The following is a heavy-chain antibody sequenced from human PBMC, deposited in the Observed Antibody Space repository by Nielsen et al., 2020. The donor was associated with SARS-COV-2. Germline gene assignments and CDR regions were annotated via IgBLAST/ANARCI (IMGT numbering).Heavy chain of an antibody. CDR2: IIPILGIA. V-gene: IGHV1-69*04. CDR1: GGTFSSYA. Sequence: SVKVSCKASGGTFSSYAISWVRQAPGQGLEWMGRIIPILGIANYAQKFQGRVTMTRDTSTSTVYMELSSLRSEDTAVYYCARTGSSGWADYWGQGTLVTVSS. J-gene: IGHJ4*02. D-gene: IGHD6-19*01. CDR3: ARTGSSGWADY.